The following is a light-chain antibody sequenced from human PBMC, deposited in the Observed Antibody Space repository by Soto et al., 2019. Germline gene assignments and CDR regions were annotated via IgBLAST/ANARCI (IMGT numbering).Light chain of an antibody. J-gene: IGKJ2*01. V-gene: IGKV1-39*01. Sequence: DIQMTQSPSSLSASVGDRVTITCRASQSISSYLNWYQQKPGEAPKLLIYAASSLKSWVPSRFSGIGSGTDFTLTISSLQPEDFATYYCQQSYTIPYTFGQGTKLEIK. CDR2: AAS. CDR1: QSISSY. CDR3: QQSYTIPYT.